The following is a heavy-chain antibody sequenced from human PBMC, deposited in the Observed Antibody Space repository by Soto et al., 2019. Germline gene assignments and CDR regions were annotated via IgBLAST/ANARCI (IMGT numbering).Heavy chain of an antibody. Sequence: SETLSLTRTVSGASISGFYWSWIRKSAGKGLEWIGRIYATGTTDYNPSLKSRVMMSVDTSKKQFSLKLRSVTAADTAVYYCVRDGTKTLGDWFDPWGQGISVTVSS. J-gene: IGHJ5*02. CDR2: IYATGTT. CDR1: GASISGFY. CDR3: VRDGTKTLGDWFDP. D-gene: IGHD1-1*01. V-gene: IGHV4-4*07.